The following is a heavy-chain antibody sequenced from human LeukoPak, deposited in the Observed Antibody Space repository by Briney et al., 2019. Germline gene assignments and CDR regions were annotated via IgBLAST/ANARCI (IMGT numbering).Heavy chain of an antibody. Sequence: ASVKVSCKASGYTFTSYDINWVRQATGQGLEWMGWINPNSGNTGYAQKFQGRVTMTRNTSISTAYMELSSLRSEDTAVYYCAREFRDGGSLLYYDSSDDAFDIWGQGTMVTVSS. V-gene: IGHV1-8*01. D-gene: IGHD3-22*01. J-gene: IGHJ3*02. CDR1: GYTFTSYD. CDR2: INPNSGNT. CDR3: AREFRDGGSLLYYDSSDDAFDI.